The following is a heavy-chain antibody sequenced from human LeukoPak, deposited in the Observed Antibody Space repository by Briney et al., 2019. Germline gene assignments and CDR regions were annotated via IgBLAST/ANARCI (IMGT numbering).Heavy chain of an antibody. J-gene: IGHJ4*02. V-gene: IGHV3-7*01. Sequence: GGSLRLSCAASGFTFSTYWMNWFRQTPGKGLEWVAKIKADGGEKDHVASVKGRFTISRDKAKNSLYLQMSSLRADDTAVYYCARVEASGYDYGAFDYWGQGTLVTVSS. CDR2: IKADGGEK. CDR1: GFTFSTYW. D-gene: IGHD5-12*01. CDR3: ARVEASGYDYGAFDY.